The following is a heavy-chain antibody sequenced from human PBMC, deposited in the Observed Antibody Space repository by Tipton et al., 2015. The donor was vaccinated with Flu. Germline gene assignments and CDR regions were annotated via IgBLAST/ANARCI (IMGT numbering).Heavy chain of an antibody. CDR2: IYYSGST. CDR3: ARDYPWLRVFDY. CDR1: GGSISSSSYY. Sequence: TLSLTCTVSGGSISSSSYYWGWIRQPPGKGLEWIGSIYYSGSTYYNPSLKSRFTISVDTSKNQFSLKLSSVTAADTAVYYCARDYPWLRVFDYWGQGTLVTVSS. J-gene: IGHJ4*02. V-gene: IGHV4-39*07. D-gene: IGHD5-12*01.